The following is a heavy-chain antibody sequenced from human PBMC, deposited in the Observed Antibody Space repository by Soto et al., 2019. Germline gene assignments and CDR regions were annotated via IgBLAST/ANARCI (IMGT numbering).Heavy chain of an antibody. CDR1: GYSISSGYY. V-gene: IGHV4-38-2*02. J-gene: IGHJ4*02. CDR3: TIDEVITLYQQLDGRDY. Sequence: PEETLSLTCAVSGYSISSGYYWGWIRQPPGKGLEWIGSIYHSGSTYYNPSLRSRVSISVDTSRNQISLNVRSVTAADTAVYYCTIDEVITLYQQLDGRDYWGRGTLVTVSS. D-gene: IGHD3-22*01. CDR2: IYHSGST.